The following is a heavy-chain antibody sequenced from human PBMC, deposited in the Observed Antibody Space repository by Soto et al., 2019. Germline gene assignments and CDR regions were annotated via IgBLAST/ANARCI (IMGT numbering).Heavy chain of an antibody. CDR1: GFPFSSYY. J-gene: IGHJ5*02. CDR2: IGTAGDT. V-gene: IGHV3-13*01. Sequence: GGSLILSCGASGFPFSSYYMHWVRHATGKGLEWVSAIGTAGDTYYPGSVKGRFTISRENAKNSLYLQMNSLRAGDTAVYYCARGYSSGFDPWGQGTLVTVSS. D-gene: IGHD6-25*01. CDR3: ARGYSSGFDP.